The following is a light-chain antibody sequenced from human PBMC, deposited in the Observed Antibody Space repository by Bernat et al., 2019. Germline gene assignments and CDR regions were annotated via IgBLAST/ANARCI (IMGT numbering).Light chain of an antibody. J-gene: IGKJ2*01. Sequence: EIVLTQSPGTLSLSPGERATLSCRSSQSIIGSYLAWYQQKPGQAPRLLIYGASSRATGIPDRFSGSGSGTDFTLTISRLEPEDFAVYYCQQYDNTPPAYSFGQGTKLENK. V-gene: IGKV3-20*01. CDR3: QQYDNTPPAYS. CDR1: QSIIGSY. CDR2: GAS.